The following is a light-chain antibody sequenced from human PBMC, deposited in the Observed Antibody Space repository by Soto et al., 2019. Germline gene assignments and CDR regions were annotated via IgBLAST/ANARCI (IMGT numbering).Light chain of an antibody. V-gene: IGKV1-39*01. CDR2: AAS. CDR1: QSISSY. CDR3: KQSYRTPWT. Sequence: DIQMTQSPSSLSASVGDRVTITCRASQSISSYLNWYQQKPGKAPKLLIYAASSLQSGVPSRFSGSGSGTDFTLTISSLQPEDFATYYCKQSYRTPWTFGQGTKLDIK. J-gene: IGKJ1*01.